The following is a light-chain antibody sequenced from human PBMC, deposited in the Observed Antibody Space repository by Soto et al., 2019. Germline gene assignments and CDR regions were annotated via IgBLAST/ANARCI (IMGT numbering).Light chain of an antibody. V-gene: IGKV1-8*01. CDR2: YVS. J-gene: IGKJ2*01. CDR1: RDIGDR. CDR3: QQYDTYYT. Sequence: AIRMTPSPSSLSASTGDRVTITCRARRDIGDRLAWFRHKPGKAPTLLIYYVSRLEIGIPSRFSGSGSATEFTLTINGLQPDDFATYYCQQYDTYYTFGQGTKVDI.